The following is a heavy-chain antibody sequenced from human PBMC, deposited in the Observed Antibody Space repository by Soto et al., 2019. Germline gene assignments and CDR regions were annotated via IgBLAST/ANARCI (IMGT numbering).Heavy chain of an antibody. D-gene: IGHD3-9*01. CDR3: AHRQRSDFLLGETAFDI. Sequence: SGPTLVNPTQTLTLTCTFSGISLSTSGLSVGWIRQPPGKALEWLALIYWDDDKRYSPSLKSRLTITKDTSKNQVVLTMTNMDPVDTATFYCAHRQRSDFLLGETAFDIWGQGTMVTVSS. CDR2: IYWDDDK. CDR1: GISLSTSGLS. J-gene: IGHJ3*02. V-gene: IGHV2-5*02.